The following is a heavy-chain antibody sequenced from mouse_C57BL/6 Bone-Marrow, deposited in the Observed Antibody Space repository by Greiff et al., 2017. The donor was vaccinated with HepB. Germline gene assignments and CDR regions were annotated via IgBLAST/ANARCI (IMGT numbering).Heavy chain of an antibody. D-gene: IGHD4-1*01. CDR3: AELGPL. V-gene: IGHV3-6*01. Sequence: EVHLVESGPGLVKPSQSLSLTCSVTGYSITSGYYWNWIRQFPGNKLEWMGYISYDGSNNYNPSLKNRISITRDTSKNQFFLKLNSVTTEDTATYYCAELGPLWGQGTLVTVSA. CDR2: ISYDGSN. CDR1: GYSITSGYY. J-gene: IGHJ3*01.